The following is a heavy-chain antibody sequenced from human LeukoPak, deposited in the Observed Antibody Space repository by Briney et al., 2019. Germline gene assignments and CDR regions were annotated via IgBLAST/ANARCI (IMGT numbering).Heavy chain of an antibody. V-gene: IGHV1-3*01. Sequence: ASVKVSCKVSGYTFSSYDIHWVRQAPGQRLEWMGRINAGNGDTKYSEKFQGKVTITRDTSASTDYMELSSLRSEDTAVYYCARAQLGSCRPGDYWGQGTLVTVSS. CDR1: GYTFSSYD. D-gene: IGHD2-2*01. J-gene: IGHJ4*02. CDR2: INAGNGDT. CDR3: ARAQLGSCRPGDY.